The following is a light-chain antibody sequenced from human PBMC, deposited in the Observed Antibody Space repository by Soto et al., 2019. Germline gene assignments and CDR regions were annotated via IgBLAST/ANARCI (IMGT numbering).Light chain of an antibody. J-gene: IGKJ5*01. CDR1: QTVSSSH. Sequence: EIVLTQSPGTLSLSPGERATLSCRASQTVSSSHLVWYQQKPGQAPRLLFYGASGRATGIPDRFRASGSGTDFTLTTSRMEAEDFAVYYCQQSGGWSTFGQGTRLEIK. CDR2: GAS. V-gene: IGKV3-20*01. CDR3: QQSGGWST.